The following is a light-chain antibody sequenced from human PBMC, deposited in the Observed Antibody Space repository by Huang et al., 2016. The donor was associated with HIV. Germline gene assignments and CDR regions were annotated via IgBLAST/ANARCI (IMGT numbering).Light chain of an antibody. V-gene: IGKV4-1*01. CDR1: RSLLFASNSKNF. J-gene: IGKJ2*01. CDR3: QQFYNMPYT. Sequence: DILLTQSPDSLAVSLGERATLTCRSSRSLLFASNSKNFLAWYQQKPGQSPKLLMYMDSVRESGVPERFTGSGSGTEFTLTIASLQAEDVAVFYCQQFYNMPYTFGRGTRLEI. CDR2: MDS.